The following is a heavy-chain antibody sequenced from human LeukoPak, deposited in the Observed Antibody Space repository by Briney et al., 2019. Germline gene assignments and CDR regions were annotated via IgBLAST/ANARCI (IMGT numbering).Heavy chain of an antibody. CDR1: GGSISSGSYY. D-gene: IGHD3-3*01. CDR3: ASYYYDFWSGYQQGWFDP. V-gene: IGHV4-61*02. CDR2: IYTSGST. Sequence: SQTLSLTCTVSGGSISSGSYYWSWIRQPAGKGLEWIGRIYTSGSTNYNPSLKSRVTISVDTSKNQFSLKLSSVTAADTAVYYCASYYYDFWSGYQQGWFDPWGQGTLVTVSS. J-gene: IGHJ5*02.